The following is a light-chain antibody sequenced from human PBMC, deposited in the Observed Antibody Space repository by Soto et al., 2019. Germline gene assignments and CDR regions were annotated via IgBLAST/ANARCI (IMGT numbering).Light chain of an antibody. CDR2: GAS. CDR3: QQYGSSPRIT. J-gene: IGKJ5*01. CDR1: QSVSSSY. Sequence: EIVLTQSPGTLSLSPGERATLSCRASQSVSSSYLAWYQQKPGQAPRLLIYGASSRATGLPDRFSGSGSGTDFTLTISRLEPEEFAVYYCQQYGSSPRITFGQGTRLEIK. V-gene: IGKV3-20*01.